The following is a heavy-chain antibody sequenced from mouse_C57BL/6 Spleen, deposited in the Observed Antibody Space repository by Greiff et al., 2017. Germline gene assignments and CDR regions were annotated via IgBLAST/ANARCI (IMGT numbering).Heavy chain of an antibody. Sequence: EVKLVESGGGLVKPGGSLKLSCAASGFTFSSYPMSWVRQTPEKRLEWVATISGGGGNTYYPDSVEGRFTISRANAKNTLYLQMSSLRSEDTALYYCTRLYYGYEGYYAMDYWGQGTSVTVSS. D-gene: IGHD2-2*01. CDR1: GFTFSSYP. V-gene: IGHV5-9*01. J-gene: IGHJ4*01. CDR2: ISGGGGNT. CDR3: TRLYYGYEGYYAMDY.